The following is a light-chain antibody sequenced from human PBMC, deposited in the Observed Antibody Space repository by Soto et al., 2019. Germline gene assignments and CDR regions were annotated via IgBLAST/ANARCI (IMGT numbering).Light chain of an antibody. CDR3: QQYGSSGT. Sequence: EIVLTQSPGTLSLSPGDSATLSCRASQSVSRYLAWYQQKPGQAPTLLIYGAFNRATGIPDRFSGGGSGTDFTLTITRLEPEDFAVYYCQQYGSSGTFGQGTKVDIK. CDR2: GAF. J-gene: IGKJ1*01. CDR1: QSVSRY. V-gene: IGKV3-20*01.